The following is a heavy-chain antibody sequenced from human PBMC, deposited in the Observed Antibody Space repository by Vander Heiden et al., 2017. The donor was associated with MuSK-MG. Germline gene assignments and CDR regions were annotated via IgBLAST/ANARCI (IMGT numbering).Heavy chain of an antibody. CDR1: GYTFPSYS. Sequence: QVPLAQSGAEVTNPGASVKASGKAPGYTFPSYSMHWVRQAPGQGLEWMGIINPSGGSTRYAQKFQGRVTMTRDTSTSTVYMELSSLRSEDTAVYYCARDRSPAGVATSYYFDYWGQGTLVTVSS. V-gene: IGHV1-46*03. CDR2: INPSGGST. CDR3: ARDRSPAGVATSYYFDY. D-gene: IGHD5-12*01. J-gene: IGHJ4*02.